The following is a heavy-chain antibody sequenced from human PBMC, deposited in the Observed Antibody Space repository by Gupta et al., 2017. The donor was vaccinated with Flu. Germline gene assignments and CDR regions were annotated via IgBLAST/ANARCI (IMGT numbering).Heavy chain of an antibody. J-gene: IGHJ4*02. D-gene: IGHD2-2*01. Sequence: RQPPGKGLEWIGNIYYSGSTYYKPALKSRVTISVDTSKNQFSLKLSSVTAADTAVYYCAREGCSSTSCRYFDYWGQGTLVTVSS. V-gene: IGHV4-30-4*01. CDR3: AREGCSSTSCRYFDY. CDR2: IYYSGST.